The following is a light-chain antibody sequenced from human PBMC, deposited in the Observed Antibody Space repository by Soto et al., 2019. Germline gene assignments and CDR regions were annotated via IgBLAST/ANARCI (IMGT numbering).Light chain of an antibody. V-gene: IGKV3-20*01. Sequence: EIVLTQSPGTLSLSPGDKATLSCRASQSISSSFLSWYQQKSGQAPRLLIYAASSRATGVPDRFSGGGSGTDFTLTIRRLEPEDFAVYYCQQYGGSPPYTFGQGTRLES. CDR1: QSISSSF. J-gene: IGKJ2*01. CDR3: QQYGGSPPYT. CDR2: AAS.